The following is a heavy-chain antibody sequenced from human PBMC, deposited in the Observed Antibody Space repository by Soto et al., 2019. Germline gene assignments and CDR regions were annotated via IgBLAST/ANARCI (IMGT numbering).Heavy chain of an antibody. D-gene: IGHD6-13*01. Sequence: QITLKESGPPLVKPTQTLTLTCTFSGFSLSTSGVGVGWIRQPPGKALEWLALIYWDDDKRYSPSLKSRLTITKDTSKNQVVLTMTNMDPVDTATYYCAHRPRGIAAAGTGWFDPWGQGTLVTVSS. J-gene: IGHJ5*02. CDR1: GFSLSTSGVG. CDR2: IYWDDDK. CDR3: AHRPRGIAAAGTGWFDP. V-gene: IGHV2-5*02.